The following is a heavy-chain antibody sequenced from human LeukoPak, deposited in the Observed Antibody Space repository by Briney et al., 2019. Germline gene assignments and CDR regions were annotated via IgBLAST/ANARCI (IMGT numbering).Heavy chain of an antibody. J-gene: IGHJ6*02. D-gene: IGHD6-13*01. Sequence: QPGGSLRLSCAASGFTFSSYAMSWVRQAPGKGLEYVSAISSNGGSTYYANSVKGRFTISRDNSKNTLYLQMGSLRAEDMAVYYCARGEQQLVHLGYYYYGMDVWGQGTTVTVSS. CDR1: GFTFSSYA. CDR2: ISSNGGST. V-gene: IGHV3-64*01. CDR3: ARGEQQLVHLGYYYYGMDV.